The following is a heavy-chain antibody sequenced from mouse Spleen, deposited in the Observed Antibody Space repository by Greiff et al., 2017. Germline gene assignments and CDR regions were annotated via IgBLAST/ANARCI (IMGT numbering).Heavy chain of an antibody. D-gene: IGHD2-4*01. CDR3: ARSEENYDYFYAMDY. CDR1: GFSLTSYA. CDR2: IWTGGGT. Sequence: QVQLKQSGPGLVAPSQSLSITCTVSGFSLTSYAISWVRQPPGKGLEWLGVIWTGGGTNYNSALKSRLSISKDNSKSQVFLKMNSLQTDDTARYYCARSEENYDYFYAMDYWGQGTSVTVSS. J-gene: IGHJ4*01. V-gene: IGHV2-9-1*01.